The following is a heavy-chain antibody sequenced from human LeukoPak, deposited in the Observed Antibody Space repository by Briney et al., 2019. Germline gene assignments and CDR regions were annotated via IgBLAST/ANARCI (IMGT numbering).Heavy chain of an antibody. J-gene: IGHJ4*02. Sequence: GGSLRLSCAASGFTFSSYSMNWVRQAPGKGLEWVANIKQDGSEKYYVDSVKGRFTISRDNAKNSLYLQMNSLRAEDTAVYYCARGFWGSYRYDYWGQGTLVTVSS. CDR2: IKQDGSEK. CDR3: ARGFWGSYRYDY. V-gene: IGHV3-7*01. CDR1: GFTFSSYS. D-gene: IGHD3-16*02.